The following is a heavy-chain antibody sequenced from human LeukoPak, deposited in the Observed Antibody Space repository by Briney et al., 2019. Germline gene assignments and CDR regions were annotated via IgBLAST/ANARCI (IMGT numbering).Heavy chain of an antibody. J-gene: IGHJ4*02. CDR3: TKAAVYSINWTPFDD. CDR2: FSADEINI. Sequence: AGTSLRLSCAASGFTFSIYGMHWVRQAPGKGLEWVALFSADEINIYYADSVKGRFTISRDNSKNMLYLQMDSLRAEDTAVYYCTKAAVYSINWTPFDDWGQGTLVTVSS. CDR1: GFTFSIYG. D-gene: IGHD6-13*01. V-gene: IGHV3-30*18.